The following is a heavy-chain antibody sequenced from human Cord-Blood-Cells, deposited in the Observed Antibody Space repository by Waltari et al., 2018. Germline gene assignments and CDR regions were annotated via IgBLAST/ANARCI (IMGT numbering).Heavy chain of an antibody. CDR3: ASGLYYDILTGYSLDY. D-gene: IGHD3-9*01. V-gene: IGHV1-69*06. Sequence: QVQLVQSGAEVKKPGSSVKVSCKASGGTFSSYAISWVRQAPGQGLEWMGGIIPIFGTASYAQKFQGRVTITADKSTSTAYMELSSLRSEDTAVYYCASGLYYDILTGYSLDYWGQGTLVTVSS. CDR1: GGTFSSYA. J-gene: IGHJ4*02. CDR2: IIPIFGTA.